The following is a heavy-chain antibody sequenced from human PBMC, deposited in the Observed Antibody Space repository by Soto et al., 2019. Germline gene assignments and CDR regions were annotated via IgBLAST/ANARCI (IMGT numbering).Heavy chain of an antibody. CDR2: ISYDGSNK. J-gene: IGHJ4*02. CDR1: GFTFSTYA. V-gene: IGHV3-30-3*01. D-gene: IGHD2-15*01. Sequence: QVQLVESGGGVVQPGRSLRLSCAASGFTFSTYAMHWVRQAPGKGLEWVAVISYDGSNKYYADSVKGRFTISRDNSKNTLYLQMNSLRAEDTAVYYCEGFKGCRGGSCYSYFDYWGQGTLVTVSS. CDR3: EGFKGCRGGSCYSYFDY.